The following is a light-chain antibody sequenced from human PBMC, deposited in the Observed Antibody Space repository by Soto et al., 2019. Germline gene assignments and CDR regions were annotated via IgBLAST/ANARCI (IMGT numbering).Light chain of an antibody. CDR1: SSDVGGYNY. J-gene: IGLJ1*01. CDR2: EVS. V-gene: IGLV2-14*01. CDR3: SSYSSSSTLCV. Sequence: QSALTQPASVSGSPGQSITISCTGTSSDVGGYNYVSWYQQHPGKAPKLMIYEVSNRPSGVSNRFSGSKSGNTASLTISGLQAEDGAEYYCSSYSSSSTLCVFGTGTKLTVL.